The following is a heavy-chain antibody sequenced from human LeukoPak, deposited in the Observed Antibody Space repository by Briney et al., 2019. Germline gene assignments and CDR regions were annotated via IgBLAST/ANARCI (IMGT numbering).Heavy chain of an antibody. CDR3: AIWAQQLAFDY. Sequence: ASVKVSCKASGGTFSSYAISWGRQAPGQGLEWMGGIIPIFGTANYAQKFQGRVTITTDETTSTAYMELSSLRSEETAVYYCAIWAQQLAFDYWGQGTLVTVSS. D-gene: IGHD6-13*01. CDR1: GGTFSSYA. V-gene: IGHV1-69*05. J-gene: IGHJ4*02. CDR2: IIPIFGTA.